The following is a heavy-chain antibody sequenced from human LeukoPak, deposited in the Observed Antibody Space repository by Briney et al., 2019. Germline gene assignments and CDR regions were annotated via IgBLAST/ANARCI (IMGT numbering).Heavy chain of an antibody. D-gene: IGHD6-19*01. CDR3: ARRGSSGCFDF. CDR1: GFTFSSYW. CDR2: INHNGNVN. J-gene: IGHJ4*02. Sequence: GGSLRLSCAASGFTFSSYWMNWARQAPGKGLEWVASINHNGNVNYYVDSVKGRFTISRDNSKNTLLLQMHSLRVEDTATYYCARRGSSGCFDFWGQGTLVTVSS. V-gene: IGHV3-7*01.